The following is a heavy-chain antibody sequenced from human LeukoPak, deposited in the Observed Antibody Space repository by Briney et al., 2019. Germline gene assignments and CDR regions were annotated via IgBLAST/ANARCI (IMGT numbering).Heavy chain of an antibody. CDR2: IYPGDSDT. CDR3: VRLMTLVRGGLKRLPRSCGMDV. V-gene: IGHV5-51*01. J-gene: IGHJ6*02. Sequence: GESLKISCKGSGYSFNAYYIAWVRQMPGKDLEWMGAIYPGDSDTTYSPSLQGQVTISADKSATTAYLQWNSLKASDTAIYYCVRLMTLVRGGLKRLPRSCGMDVWGQGTTVTVS. D-gene: IGHD3-10*01. CDR1: GYSFNAYY.